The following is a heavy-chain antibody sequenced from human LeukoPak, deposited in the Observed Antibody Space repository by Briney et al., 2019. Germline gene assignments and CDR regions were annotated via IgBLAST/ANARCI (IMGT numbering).Heavy chain of an antibody. CDR1: GFTFSSYA. D-gene: IGHD3-3*01. J-gene: IGHJ4*02. V-gene: IGHV3-23*01. CDR2: ISGGGGST. Sequence: GGSLRLSCAASGFTFSSYAMSWVRQAPGKGLEWVSAISGGGGSTYYADSVKGRFTISRDNSKNTLYLQMNSLRAEDTAVYYCAKDLEWLLTVPYFDYWGQGTLVTVSS. CDR3: AKDLEWLLTVPYFDY.